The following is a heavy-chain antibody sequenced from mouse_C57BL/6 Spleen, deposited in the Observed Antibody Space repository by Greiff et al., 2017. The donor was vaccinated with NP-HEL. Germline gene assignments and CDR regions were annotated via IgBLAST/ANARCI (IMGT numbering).Heavy chain of an antibody. D-gene: IGHD3-2*02. CDR1: GYTFTSYW. CDR2: IDPSDSYT. V-gene: IGHV1-50*01. J-gene: IGHJ4*01. CDR3: ASGGGSSGYYAMDY. Sequence: VQLQQPGAELVKPGASVKLSCKASGYTFTSYWMQWVKQRPGQGLEWIGEIDPSDSYTNYNQKFKGKATLTVDTSSSTAYMQLSSLTSEDSAVYYCASGGGSSGYYAMDYWGQGTSVTVSS.